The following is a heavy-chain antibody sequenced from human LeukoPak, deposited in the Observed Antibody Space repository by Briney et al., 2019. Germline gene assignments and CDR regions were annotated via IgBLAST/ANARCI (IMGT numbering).Heavy chain of an antibody. V-gene: IGHV1-2*02. CDR2: INPNTGGT. J-gene: IGHJ4*02. CDR3: ARVVDILTGHDTALDY. D-gene: IGHD3-9*01. Sequence: ASVKVSCKASGYTFTTYSISWVRQAPGQGLEWMGWINPNTGGTNFAQNFQGRVTMTTVTSISTAYMELSRLRSDDTAVYYCARVVDILTGHDTALDYWGQGTLVTVSS. CDR1: GYTFTTYS.